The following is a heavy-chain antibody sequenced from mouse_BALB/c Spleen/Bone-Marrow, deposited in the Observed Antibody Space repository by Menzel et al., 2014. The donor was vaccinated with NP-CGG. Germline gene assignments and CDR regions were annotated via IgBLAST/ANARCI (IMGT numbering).Heavy chain of an antibody. CDR3: ARGTVVAYYYPMDY. V-gene: IGHV1-7*01. Sequence: QVQLKESGAELAKPGASVKMSCKASGYTFTSYWMHWVKQRPGQGLEWIGYINPSTGYTEYNQKFKDKATLTADKSSSTAYMQLSSLTSEDSAVYYCARGTVVAYYYPMDYWGQGTSVTVSS. J-gene: IGHJ4*01. CDR1: GYTFTSYW. D-gene: IGHD1-1*01. CDR2: INPSTGYT.